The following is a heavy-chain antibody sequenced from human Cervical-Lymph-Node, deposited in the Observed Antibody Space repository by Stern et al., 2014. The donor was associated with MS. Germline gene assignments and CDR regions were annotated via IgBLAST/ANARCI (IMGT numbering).Heavy chain of an antibody. CDR2: ISTTGKTI. V-gene: IGHV3-11*01. CDR1: GFTFSDYH. CDR3: VRASDPLFEY. D-gene: IGHD2-21*02. J-gene: IGHJ4*02. Sequence: VQLVESGGGSVKPGGSLRLSCAVSGFTFSDYHMHWIRQAPGKGLEWISYISTTGKTISYADSVKVRFTISRDNAKNSLYLQMNSLRVEDTAVYYCVRASDPLFEYWGQGTLVTVSS.